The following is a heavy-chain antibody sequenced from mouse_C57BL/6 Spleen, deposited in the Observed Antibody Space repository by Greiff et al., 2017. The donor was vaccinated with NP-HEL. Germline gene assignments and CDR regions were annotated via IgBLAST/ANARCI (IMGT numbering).Heavy chain of an antibody. CDR3: ARERFITTVVEAMDY. Sequence: VQLQQSGPELVKPGASVKMSCKASGYTFTDYNMHWVKQSHGKSLEWIGYINPNNGGTSYNQKFKGKATLTVNKSSSTAYMELRSLTSEDSAVYYCARERFITTVVEAMDYWGQGTSVTVSS. J-gene: IGHJ4*01. V-gene: IGHV1-22*01. D-gene: IGHD1-1*01. CDR1: GYTFTDYN. CDR2: INPNNGGT.